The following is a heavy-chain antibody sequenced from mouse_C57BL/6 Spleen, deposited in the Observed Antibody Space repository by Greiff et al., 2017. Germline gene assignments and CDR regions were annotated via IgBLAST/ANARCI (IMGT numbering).Heavy chain of an antibody. CDR3: ASYSGFAY. CDR2: ISSGSSTI. Sequence: EVKLLESGGGLVKPGGSLKLSCAASGFTFSDCGMHWVRQAPEKGLEWVAYISSGSSTIYYADTVKGRFTISRDNAKNTLFLQMTSLRSEDTAMYYCASYSGFAYWGQGTLVTVSA. V-gene: IGHV5-17*01. J-gene: IGHJ3*01. D-gene: IGHD2-12*01. CDR1: GFTFSDCG.